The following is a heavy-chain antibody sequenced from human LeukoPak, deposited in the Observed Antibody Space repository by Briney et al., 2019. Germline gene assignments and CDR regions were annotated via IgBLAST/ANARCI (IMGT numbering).Heavy chain of an antibody. D-gene: IGHD3-3*01. V-gene: IGHV3-30*03. J-gene: IGHJ4*02. CDR3: ARDPKWSNYFDY. Sequence: GGSLRLSCAASGFTFSNHGMHWVRQAPGKGLEWVAVISYDGSNKYYADSVKGRFTISRDNSKNTLFLQLNSLRAEDTAVYYCARDPKWSNYFDYWGQGTLVTVSS. CDR2: ISYDGSNK. CDR1: GFTFSNHG.